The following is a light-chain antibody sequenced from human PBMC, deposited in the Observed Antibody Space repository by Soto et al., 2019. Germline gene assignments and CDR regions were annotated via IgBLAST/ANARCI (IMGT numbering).Light chain of an antibody. CDR3: QQRSNWPPWT. V-gene: IGKV3-11*01. CDR1: QSVSSY. CDR2: DAS. J-gene: IGKJ1*01. Sequence: TLSLSPGERATLSCRASQSVSSYLAWYQQKPGQAPRLLIYDASNRATGIPARFSGSGSGTDFTLTISSLEPEDFAVYYCQQRSNWPPWTFGQGTKVDIK.